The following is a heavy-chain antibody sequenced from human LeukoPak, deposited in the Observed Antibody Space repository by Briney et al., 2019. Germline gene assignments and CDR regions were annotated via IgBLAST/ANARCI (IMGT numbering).Heavy chain of an antibody. J-gene: IGHJ4*02. CDR2: IYHSGST. Sequence: SETLSLTCAVSGYSTSSGSYWGWIRQPPGKGLEWIGNIYHSGSTCYNPSLKSRVTISVDTSKNQFSLKLSSVTAADTAVYYCARDPGQWPPMYYFDYWGQGTLVTVSS. V-gene: IGHV4-38-2*02. CDR3: ARDPGQWPPMYYFDY. D-gene: IGHD6-19*01. CDR1: GYSTSSGSY.